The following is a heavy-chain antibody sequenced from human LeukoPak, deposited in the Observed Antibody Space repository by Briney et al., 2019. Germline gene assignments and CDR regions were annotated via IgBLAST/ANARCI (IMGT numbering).Heavy chain of an antibody. CDR3: AGGRSRGYYYMDV. D-gene: IGHD3-10*01. V-gene: IGHV4-59*08. CDR2: IYYSGNT. CDR1: GGSISSYY. J-gene: IGHJ6*03. Sequence: SETLSLTCTVSGGSISSYYWSWIRQPPGKGLEWIGYIYYSGNTNYNPSLKSRVTISVDTPKNQFSLKLSSVTAADTAVYYCAGGRSRGYYYMDVWGKGTTVTVSS.